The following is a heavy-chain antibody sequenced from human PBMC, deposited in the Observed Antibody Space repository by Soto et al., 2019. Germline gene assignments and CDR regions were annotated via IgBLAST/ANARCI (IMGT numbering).Heavy chain of an antibody. CDR1: GYTFTGYY. J-gene: IGHJ3*02. D-gene: IGHD3-22*01. Sequence: ASVKVSCKASGYTFTGYYMHWVRQAPGQGLEWMGWINPNSGGTNYAQKFQGRVTMTRDTSISTAYMELSRLSSDDTAVYYCARDWSNLYYYDSSGPQRKTDACDSWGKVTMVTVSS. CDR3: ARDWSNLYYYDSSGPQRKTDACDS. V-gene: IGHV1-2*02. CDR2: INPNSGGT.